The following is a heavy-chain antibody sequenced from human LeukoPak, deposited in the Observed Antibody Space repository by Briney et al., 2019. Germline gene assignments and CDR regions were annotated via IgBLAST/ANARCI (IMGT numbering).Heavy chain of an antibody. V-gene: IGHV1-2*02. CDR2: INPNSGGT. CDR1: GYTFTGYY. D-gene: IGHD3-10*01. Sequence: ASVKVSCKASGYTFTGYYMHWVRQAPGQGLEWMGWINPNSGGTNYAQKFQGRVTMTRDTSISTAYMELGRLRSDDTAVYYCAREVSHYYGSGSTFDYWGQGTLVTVSS. CDR3: AREVSHYYGSGSTFDY. J-gene: IGHJ4*02.